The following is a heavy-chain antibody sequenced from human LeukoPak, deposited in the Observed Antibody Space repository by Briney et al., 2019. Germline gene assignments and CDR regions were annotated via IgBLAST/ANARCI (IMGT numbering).Heavy chain of an antibody. D-gene: IGHD1-26*01. CDR1: GFTFSSYA. CDR3: ARDAMSGSYFLGPFVAFDI. V-gene: IGHV3-23*01. Sequence: SGGSLRLSCAASGFTFSSYAMSWVRQAPGKGLEWVSAISGSGGSTYYADSVKGRFTISRDNSKNTLYLQMNSLRAEDTAVYYCARDAMSGSYFLGPFVAFDIWGQGTMVTVSS. J-gene: IGHJ3*02. CDR2: ISGSGGST.